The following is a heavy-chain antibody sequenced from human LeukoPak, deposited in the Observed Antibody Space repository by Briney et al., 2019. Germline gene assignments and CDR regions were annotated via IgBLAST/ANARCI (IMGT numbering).Heavy chain of an antibody. D-gene: IGHD6-13*01. V-gene: IGHV3-23*01. Sequence: PGGSLRLSCAASGFTFNDYAINRVRQAPGKGLEWVSVISGGTGGSTYYADSVKGRFTISRDNSKNTLYLQMNSLRAEDTAVYYCAKRGSSSWTQFDYWGQGTLVTVSS. CDR1: GFTFNDYA. CDR2: ISGGTGGST. CDR3: AKRGSSSWTQFDY. J-gene: IGHJ4*02.